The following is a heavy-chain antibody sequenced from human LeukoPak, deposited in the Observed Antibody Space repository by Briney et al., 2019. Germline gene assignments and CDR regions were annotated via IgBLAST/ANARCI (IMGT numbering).Heavy chain of an antibody. D-gene: IGHD2-21*02. CDR1: GFTFSSYW. J-gene: IGHJ6*03. CDR3: ARDCGGDCYYYYYYYMDV. V-gene: IGHV3-74*01. CDR2: INTDGSST. Sequence: GGSLRLSCAASGFTFSSYWMHWVRQAPGKGLVWVSRINTDGSSTSYADSVKGRFTISRDNAKNKLYLQMNSLRAEDTDVYYCARDCGGDCYYYYYYYMDVWGEGTTVTVSS.